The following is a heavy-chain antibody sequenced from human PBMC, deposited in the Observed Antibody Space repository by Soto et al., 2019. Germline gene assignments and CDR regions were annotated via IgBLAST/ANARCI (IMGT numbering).Heavy chain of an antibody. CDR2: IGTAGDT. Sequence: LRLSCAASGFTFSSFDMHWVRQPTGKGLEWVSAIGTAGDTYYPGSVKGRFTISRDNAKNSLHLQMNSLRAGDTAVYYCAREARVFGKAFDVWGQGTMVTVSS. V-gene: IGHV3-13*01. J-gene: IGHJ3*01. CDR3: AREARVFGKAFDV. D-gene: IGHD3-3*01. CDR1: GFTFSSFD.